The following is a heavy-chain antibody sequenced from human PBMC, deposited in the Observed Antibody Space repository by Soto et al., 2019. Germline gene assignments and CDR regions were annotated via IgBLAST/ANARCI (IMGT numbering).Heavy chain of an antibody. CDR3: ARDHGSPLSYGDYAGVPSAFDI. J-gene: IGHJ3*02. Sequence: EVQLVESGGGLVKPGGSLRLSCAASGFTFSSYSMNWVRQAPGKGLEWVSSISSSSSYIYYADSVKGRFTISRDNAKNSLYLQMNSLRDEDTAVYYCARDHGSPLSYGDYAGVPSAFDIWGQGTMVTVSS. CDR1: GFTFSSYS. V-gene: IGHV3-21*01. D-gene: IGHD4-17*01. CDR2: ISSSSSYI.